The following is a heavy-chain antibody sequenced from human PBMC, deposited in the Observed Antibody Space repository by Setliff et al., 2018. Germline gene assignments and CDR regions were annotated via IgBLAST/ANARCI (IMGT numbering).Heavy chain of an antibody. CDR1: GFIFSDYS. CDR3: AREKMATNYYYYYMDV. CDR2: ISRTF. J-gene: IGHJ6*03. D-gene: IGHD5-12*01. V-gene: IGHV3-48*04. Sequence: AGGSLRLSCAASGFIFSDYSMNWVRQAPGKGLEWVSYISRTFFTADSVKGRFTISRDNAKNSLYLQMNSLRAEDTAVYYCAREKMATNYYYYYMDVWGKGTTVTVSS.